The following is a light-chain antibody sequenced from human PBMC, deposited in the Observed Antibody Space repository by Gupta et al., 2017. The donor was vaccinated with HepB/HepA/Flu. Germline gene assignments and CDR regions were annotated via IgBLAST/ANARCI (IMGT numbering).Light chain of an antibody. J-gene: IGKJ5*01. CDR2: GAS. Sequence: EIVLTQSPRTLSLSPEERATLSCRASQSVSSSYLAWYQQKPGQAPRLLIYGASSRATDIPDRFSGSGSWTDFTLTISRLEPEEFAGYYCQQYGSTPSITFGPGTRLEIK. CDR3: QQYGSTPSIT. CDR1: QSVSSSY. V-gene: IGKV3-20*01.